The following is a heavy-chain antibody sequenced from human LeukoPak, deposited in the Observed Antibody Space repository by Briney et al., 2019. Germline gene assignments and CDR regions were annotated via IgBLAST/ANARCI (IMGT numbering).Heavy chain of an antibody. CDR1: GGSISSSNW. J-gene: IGHJ3*02. D-gene: IGHD5-18*01. CDR3: ARAVRGYSYGDDAFDI. V-gene: IGHV4-4*02. Sequence: PSETLSLTCAVSGGSISSSNWWSWVRQPPGKGLEWLGEIFHSGSTNYNPSLKSRVTISVDTSKNQFSLKLSSVTAADTAVYYCARAVRGYSYGDDAFDIWGQGTMVTVSS. CDR2: IFHSGST.